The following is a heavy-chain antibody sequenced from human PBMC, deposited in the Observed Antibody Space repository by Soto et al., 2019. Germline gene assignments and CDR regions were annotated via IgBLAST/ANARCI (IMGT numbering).Heavy chain of an antibody. CDR1: GFTFSSYA. V-gene: IGHV3-23*01. Sequence: EVQLLESGGGLVQPGGSLRLSCAASGFTFSSYAMSWVRQAPGKGLEWVSAISGSGGSTYYADSVKGRFTISRDNSKNTLYLQMNSLRAEDTAVYYCAKAGGYCSSTSCYTRRFDPWGQGTLVTVSS. CDR2: ISGSGGST. CDR3: AKAGGYCSSTSCYTRRFDP. J-gene: IGHJ5*02. D-gene: IGHD2-2*02.